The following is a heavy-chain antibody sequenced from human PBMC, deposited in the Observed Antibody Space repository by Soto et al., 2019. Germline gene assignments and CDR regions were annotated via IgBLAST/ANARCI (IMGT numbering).Heavy chain of an antibody. D-gene: IGHD6-25*01. CDR1: GGSINTYY. CDR2: IYYSGST. J-gene: IGHJ5*02. V-gene: IGHV4-59*01. Sequence: SETLSLTCTVSGGSINTYYWSWIRQPPGKGLEWIGYIYYSGSTNYNPSLKSRVTISVDTSKNQFSLRLSSVTAADTAVYYCARGGSSAWHNWFDPWGQGTLVTVSS. CDR3: ARGGSSAWHNWFDP.